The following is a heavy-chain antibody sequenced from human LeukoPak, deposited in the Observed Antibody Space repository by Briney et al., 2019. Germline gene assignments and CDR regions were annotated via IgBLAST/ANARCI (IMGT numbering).Heavy chain of an antibody. J-gene: IGHJ4*02. CDR2: TYHSGAT. V-gene: IGHV4-59*01. D-gene: IGHD5-18*01. CDR1: GVSITSNY. Sequence: ASETLSLTCSVSGVSITSNYWSWIRHPPGKGLEWLGYTYHSGATSYNPSLKSRSTMSLDTSNNQFSLKLSSVTAADTAVYYCARSSGHSYGDFDYWGQGNLVTVSS. CDR3: ARSSGHSYGDFDY.